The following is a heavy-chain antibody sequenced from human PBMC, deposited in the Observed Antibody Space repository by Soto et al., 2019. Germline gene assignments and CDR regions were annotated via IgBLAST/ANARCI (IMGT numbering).Heavy chain of an antibody. CDR2: IYYSGST. J-gene: IGHJ6*03. D-gene: IGHD1-26*01. Sequence: SETLSLTCTVSGGSISSYYWSWIRQPPGKGLEWIGYIYYSGSTNYDPSLKSRVTISVDTSKNQFSLKLSSVTAADTAVYYCSIVSWKNYYYYMDVWGKGTTVTVSS. CDR3: SIVSWKNYYYYMDV. V-gene: IGHV4-59*08. CDR1: GGSISSYY.